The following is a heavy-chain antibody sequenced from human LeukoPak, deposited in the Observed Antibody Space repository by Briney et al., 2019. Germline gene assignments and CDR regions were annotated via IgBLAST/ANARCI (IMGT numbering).Heavy chain of an antibody. V-gene: IGHV3-21*01. CDR3: ARDHRIVTTHHDAFDI. CDR1: GFTFSSYS. J-gene: IGHJ3*02. Sequence: GGSLRLSCAASGFTFSSYSMNWVRQAPGKGLEWVSSISSSSSYIYYADSVKGRFTISRDNAKNSLYLQMNSLRAVDTAVYYCARDHRIVTTHHDAFDIWGQGTMVTVSS. CDR2: ISSSSSYI. D-gene: IGHD4-11*01.